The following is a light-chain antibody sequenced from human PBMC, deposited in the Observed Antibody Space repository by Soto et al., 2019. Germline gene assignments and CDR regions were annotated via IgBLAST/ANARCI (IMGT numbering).Light chain of an antibody. CDR3: QQADSFPWT. CDR2: SAS. V-gene: IGKV1D-12*01. Sequence: RVTQSPSSVSAVVGYTVKITFHTSKDISSSVAWYQQKPGKAPNLLIFSASALHRGVPPRFSGSGSGTAFTLTVSSLQTEDFAIYYCQQADSFPWTFGQGTKVDIK. J-gene: IGKJ1*01. CDR1: KDISSS.